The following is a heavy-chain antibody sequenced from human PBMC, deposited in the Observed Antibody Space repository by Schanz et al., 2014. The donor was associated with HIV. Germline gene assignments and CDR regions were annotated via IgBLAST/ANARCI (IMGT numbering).Heavy chain of an antibody. V-gene: IGHV3-23*01. CDR3: AIRTPMVTFGAFDI. Sequence: EVQLLESGGGLEQPGGSLRLSCAASGFNFNNYAMTWVRQAPGKGLEWVSSISESGGRTYYADSVKGRFTISRDTSKKTLYLQMNSLRADDTAVYFCAIRTPMVTFGAFDIWGRGTWVTVSS. D-gene: IGHD5-18*01. J-gene: IGHJ3*02. CDR1: GFNFNNYA. CDR2: ISESGGRT.